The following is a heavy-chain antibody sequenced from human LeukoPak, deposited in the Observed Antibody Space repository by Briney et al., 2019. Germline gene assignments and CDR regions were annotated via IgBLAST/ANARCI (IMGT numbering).Heavy chain of an antibody. J-gene: IGHJ5*02. CDR2: IYYSGST. CDR1: GGSISTYY. V-gene: IGHV4-59*01. CDR3: ARDAYGGNSWGWFDP. D-gene: IGHD4-23*01. Sequence: SETLSLTCTVSGGSISTYYWSWIRQPPGKGLEWIGYIYYSGSTNYNPSLKSRVTISVDTSKNQFSLKLSSVTAADTAVYYCARDAYGGNSWGWFDPWGQGTLVTVSS.